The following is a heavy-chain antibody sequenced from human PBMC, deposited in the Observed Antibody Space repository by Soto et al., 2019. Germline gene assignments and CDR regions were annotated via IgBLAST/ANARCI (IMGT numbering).Heavy chain of an antibody. CDR1: GGSISSTNYY. V-gene: IGHV4-39*01. Sequence: PSETLSLTCTVSGGSISSTNYYWGWIRHPPGKGLEWVGSIYYSGSTYYNPSLKSRVTISVDTSKNQFSLKLSSVIAADTAVYYCARNKDYDSSGYYYFDYWAQGTLVTVSS. D-gene: IGHD3-22*01. J-gene: IGHJ4*02. CDR3: ARNKDYDSSGYYYFDY. CDR2: IYYSGST.